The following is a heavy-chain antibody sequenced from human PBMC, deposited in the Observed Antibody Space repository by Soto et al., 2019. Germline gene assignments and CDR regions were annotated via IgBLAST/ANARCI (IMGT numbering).Heavy chain of an antibody. D-gene: IGHD2-2*01. Sequence: GSLRLSCAASGFTVSSNYMSWVRQAPGKGLEWVSVIYSGGSTIYYRDSVKGRFTISRSNAKNSLYLQMNSLRAEDTAVYYCARVSAAYGMDVWGQGTTVTVSS. CDR1: GFTVSSNY. CDR3: ARVSAAYGMDV. J-gene: IGHJ6*02. V-gene: IGHV3-53*03. CDR2: IYSGGSTI.